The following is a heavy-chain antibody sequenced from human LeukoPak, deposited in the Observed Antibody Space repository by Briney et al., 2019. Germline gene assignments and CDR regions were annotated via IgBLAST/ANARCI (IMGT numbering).Heavy chain of an antibody. V-gene: IGHV3-23*01. CDR3: AKKDGSGSYYLPFFDY. CDR1: GFTFSRHA. Sequence: GGSLRLSCAASGFTFSRHAMSWVRQAPGKGLEWVSAISGSGDSTYYADSVKGRFTSSRDNSKNTLYLQMNNLRAEDTAVYYCAKKDGSGSYYLPFFDYWGQGTLVTVCS. CDR2: ISGSGDST. D-gene: IGHD3-10*01. J-gene: IGHJ4*02.